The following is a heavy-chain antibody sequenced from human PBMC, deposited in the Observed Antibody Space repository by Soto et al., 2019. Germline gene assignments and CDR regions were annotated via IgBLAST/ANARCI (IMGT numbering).Heavy chain of an antibody. CDR1: GGSISSYY. V-gene: IGHV4-59*01. Sequence: SETLCLTCTVPGGSISSYYWSCIRQPPGKGLEWIGYIYYSGSTNYNPSLKSRVTISVDTSKNQFSLKLSSVAAADTAVYYCAIDAPNYYDSSGSYSFDYWGQGTLVTVSS. J-gene: IGHJ4*02. D-gene: IGHD3-22*01. CDR3: AIDAPNYYDSSGSYSFDY. CDR2: IYYSGST.